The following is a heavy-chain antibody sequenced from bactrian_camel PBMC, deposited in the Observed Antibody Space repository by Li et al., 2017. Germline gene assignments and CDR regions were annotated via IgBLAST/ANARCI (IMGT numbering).Heavy chain of an antibody. CDR2: IYYDSSST. CDR3: AVLLSAECYDNWAQLGALWH. CDR1: GITFSSYY. V-gene: IGHV3-2*01. J-gene: IGHJ4*01. Sequence: HVQLVESGGGLVQPGGSLRLSCAASGITFSSYYMSWVRQAPGKGLEWVSTIYYDSSSTYYADSVKGRFTISQDKATNTVYLQMDSLKPEDTGAYYCAVLLSAECYDNWAQLGALWHSGQGTQVTVS. D-gene: IGHD3*01.